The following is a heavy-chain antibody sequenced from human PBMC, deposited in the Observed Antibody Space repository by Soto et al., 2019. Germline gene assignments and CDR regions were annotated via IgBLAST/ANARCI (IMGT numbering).Heavy chain of an antibody. CDR2: INPSGGST. CDR3: ASEYDSSGYYSNY. CDR1: GYTFTSYY. J-gene: IGHJ4*02. Sequence: QVQLVQSGAEVKKPGASVKVSCKASGYTFTSYYMHWLLQAPGQGLEWMGIINPSGGSTSYAQKFQGRVTMTRDTSTSTVYMELSSLRYEDTAVYYCASEYDSSGYYSNYWGQGTLVTVSS. V-gene: IGHV1-46*01. D-gene: IGHD3-22*01.